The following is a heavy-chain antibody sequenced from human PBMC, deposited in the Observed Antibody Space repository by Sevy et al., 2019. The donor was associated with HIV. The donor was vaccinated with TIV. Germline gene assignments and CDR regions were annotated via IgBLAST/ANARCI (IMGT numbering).Heavy chain of an antibody. J-gene: IGHJ5*02. CDR1: GFTFNIYA. V-gene: IGHV3-23*01. Sequence: GGSLRLSCATSGFTFNIYAMSWVRQAPGKGLEWVSTIGGGDTYYADSVKGRSTISRDDSKSAVYLQMNSLRADDTAVYYCAKDGVSRNKLWDWFDPWGQGTLVTVSS. D-gene: IGHD2-21*01. CDR3: AKDGVSRNKLWDWFDP. CDR2: IGGGDT.